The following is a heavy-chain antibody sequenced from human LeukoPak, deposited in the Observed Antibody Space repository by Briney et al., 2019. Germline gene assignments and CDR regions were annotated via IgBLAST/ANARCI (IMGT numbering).Heavy chain of an antibody. CDR2: INHSGST. CDR1: GGSFSGYY. Sequence: SETLSLTCAVYGGSFSGYYWSWIRQPPGKGLEWIGEINHSGSTNYNPSLKSRVTISVDTSKNQFSLKLSSVTAADTAVYYCARGLREWDWSGYYYYYYMDVLGKGTTVTVSS. CDR3: ARGLREWDWSGYYYYYYMDV. D-gene: IGHD3-3*01. J-gene: IGHJ6*03. V-gene: IGHV4-34*01.